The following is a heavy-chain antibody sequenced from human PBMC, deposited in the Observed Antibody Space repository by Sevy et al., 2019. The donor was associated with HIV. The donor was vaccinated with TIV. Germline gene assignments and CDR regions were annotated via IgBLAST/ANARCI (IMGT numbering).Heavy chain of an antibody. D-gene: IGHD6-19*01. J-gene: IGHJ4*02. CDR3: ARVKYSSSYFDY. V-gene: IGHV3-7*03. Sequence: GGSLRLSCAASGFTFSSYWMSWVRQAPGKGLEWVANIIQDGSEKYNVDSVRGRFTISRDNAKNTLYLQMNSLRAEDTAVYYCARVKYSSSYFDYWGQGTLVTVSS. CDR1: GFTFSSYW. CDR2: IIQDGSEK.